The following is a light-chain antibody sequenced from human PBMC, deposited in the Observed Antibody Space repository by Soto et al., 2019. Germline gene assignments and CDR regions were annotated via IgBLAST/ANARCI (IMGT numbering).Light chain of an antibody. CDR3: ASWDDTLSGVV. J-gene: IGLJ3*02. CDR2: YDD. V-gene: IGLV1-36*01. CDR1: TSNIGNNA. Sequence: QSVLTQPPSVSGAPGQRVTISCSGSTSNIGNNAVNWYQQLPGKAPSALIDYDDLLPTGVSKRFSGSKSGTSVSLAISGLQSDDEADYYCASWDDTLSGVVFGGGTKLTVL.